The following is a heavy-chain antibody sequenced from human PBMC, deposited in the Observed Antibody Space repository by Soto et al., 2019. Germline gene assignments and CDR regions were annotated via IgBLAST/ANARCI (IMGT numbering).Heavy chain of an antibody. CDR3: AREGETYYDFWSGYGSNYMDV. J-gene: IGHJ6*03. CDR1: GYTFTSYA. V-gene: IGHV1-3*01. D-gene: IGHD3-3*01. CDR2: INAGNGNT. Sequence: ASVKGSCKASGYTFTSYAVHWVRQAPGQRLEWMGWINAGNGNTKYSQKFQGRVTITRDTSASTAYMELSSLRSEDTAVYYCAREGETYYDFWSGYGSNYMDVWGKGTTVTVS.